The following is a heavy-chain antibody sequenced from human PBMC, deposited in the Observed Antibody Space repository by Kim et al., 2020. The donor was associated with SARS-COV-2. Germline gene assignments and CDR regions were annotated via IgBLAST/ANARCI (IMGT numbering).Heavy chain of an antibody. Sequence: NYAQKLQGRVTMTTDTSTSTAYMELRSLRSDDTAVYYCARDRPVREVFDYWGQGTLVTVSS. CDR3: ARDRPVREVFDY. D-gene: IGHD3-10*01. V-gene: IGHV1-18*01. J-gene: IGHJ4*02.